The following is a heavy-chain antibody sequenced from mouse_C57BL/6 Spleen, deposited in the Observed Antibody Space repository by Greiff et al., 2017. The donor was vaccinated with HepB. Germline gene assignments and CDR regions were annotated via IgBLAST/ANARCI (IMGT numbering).Heavy chain of an antibody. J-gene: IGHJ2*01. Sequence: EVQRVESEGGLVQPGSSMKLSCTASGFTFSDYYMAWVRQVPEKGLEWVANINYDGSSTYYLDSLKSRFIISRDNAKNILYLQMSSLKSEDTATYYCARVRNYYGSSYPFDYWGQGTTLTVSS. CDR2: INYDGSST. CDR1: GFTFSDYY. V-gene: IGHV5-16*01. D-gene: IGHD1-1*01. CDR3: ARVRNYYGSSYPFDY.